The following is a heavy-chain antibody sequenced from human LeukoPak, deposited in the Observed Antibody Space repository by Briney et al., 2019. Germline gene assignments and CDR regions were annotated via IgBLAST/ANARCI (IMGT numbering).Heavy chain of an antibody. J-gene: IGHJ4*02. CDR2: IYTSGST. CDR3: ARDPGTTGTTGGYYFDY. CDR1: GGSISSYY. V-gene: IGHV4-4*07. D-gene: IGHD1-1*01. Sequence: SETLSLTCTVSGGSISSYYWSWIRQPAGKGLEWIGRIYTSGSTNYNPSLKSRVTMSADTSKNQFSLKLSSVTAADTAVYYCARDPGTTGTTGGYYFDYWGQGTLVTVSS.